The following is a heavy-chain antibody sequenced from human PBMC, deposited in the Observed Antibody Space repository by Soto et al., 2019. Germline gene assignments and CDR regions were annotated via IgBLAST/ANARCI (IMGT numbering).Heavy chain of an antibody. CDR2: IYYSGST. J-gene: IGHJ4*02. CDR1: GGSISSYY. V-gene: IGHV4-59*01. Sequence: SETLSLTGTVSGGSISSYYWSWIRQPPGKGLEWIGYIYYSGSTNYNPSLKSRVTISVDTSKNQFSLKLSSVTAADTAVYYCARDSGSYLGYFDYWGQGALVTVSS. D-gene: IGHD1-26*01. CDR3: ARDSGSYLGYFDY.